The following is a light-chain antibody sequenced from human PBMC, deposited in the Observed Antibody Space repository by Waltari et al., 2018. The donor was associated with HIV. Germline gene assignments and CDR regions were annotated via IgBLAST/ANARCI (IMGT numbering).Light chain of an antibody. Sequence: DIRMTQSPSSLSASIGDAVTIVCRASQSIRQNLNWYQHKAGRAPKLLIYGASNLLSGVPPRFSGSGSGTDFSLTISSMRTEDVAIYYCQQAYSTPYTFAQGTNLDIK. V-gene: IGKV1-39*01. CDR2: GAS. CDR1: QSIRQN. J-gene: IGKJ2*01. CDR3: QQAYSTPYT.